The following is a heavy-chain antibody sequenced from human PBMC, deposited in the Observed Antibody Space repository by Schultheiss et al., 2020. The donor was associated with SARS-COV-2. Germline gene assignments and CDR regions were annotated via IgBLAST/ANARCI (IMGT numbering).Heavy chain of an antibody. CDR3: ARETLVGSGCPDY. CDR2: ISYDGSNK. CDR1: GFTFSSYG. D-gene: IGHD6-19*01. J-gene: IGHJ4*02. Sequence: GGSLRLSCAASGFTFSSYGMHWVRQAPGKGLEWVAVISYDGSNKYYADSVKGRFTISRDNAKNSLYLRMSSLGAEDTAVYYCARETLVGSGCPDYWGQGTLVTVSS. V-gene: IGHV3-30*03.